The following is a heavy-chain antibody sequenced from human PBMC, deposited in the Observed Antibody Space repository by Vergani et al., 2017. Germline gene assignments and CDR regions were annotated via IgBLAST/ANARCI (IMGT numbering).Heavy chain of an antibody. Sequence: QVQLQESGPGLVKPSETLSLTCTVSGGSISSYYWSWIRQPPGKGLEWIGYIYYSGSTNYNPSLKSRVTISVDTSKNQFSLKLSSVTAADTAVYYCARSYGDYVPDAFDIWGQGTMVTVSS. CDR2: IYYSGST. D-gene: IGHD4-17*01. V-gene: IGHV4-59*01. CDR1: GGSISSYY. J-gene: IGHJ3*02. CDR3: ARSYGDYVPDAFDI.